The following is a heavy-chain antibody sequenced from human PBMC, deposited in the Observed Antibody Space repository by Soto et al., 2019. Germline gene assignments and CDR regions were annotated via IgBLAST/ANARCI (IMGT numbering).Heavy chain of an antibody. CDR3: ARHSRVASRPS. Sequence: RSLTCTVSGGSLIATSYYWGWIRQPPGKGLEWIGSVYYTGSTYYRPSLESRVAISVDTSNKQFSLKLTSVTAADTAVYYCARHSRVASRPSWGQGTLVTVSS. V-gene: IGHV4-39*01. CDR1: GGSLIATSYY. D-gene: IGHD6-6*01. CDR2: VYYTGST. J-gene: IGHJ4*02.